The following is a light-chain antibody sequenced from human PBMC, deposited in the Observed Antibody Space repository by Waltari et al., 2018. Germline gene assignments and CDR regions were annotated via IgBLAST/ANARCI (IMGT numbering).Light chain of an antibody. J-gene: IGLJ3*02. CDR3: CSYAGSYTWV. V-gene: IGLV2-11*01. CDR1: SSDVGGYNN. CDR2: DVT. Sequence: QSALTQPRSVSGSPGPSVTISCTGTSSDVGGYNNVSWYQQHHAEAPTLMIYDVTKRPSGVPDRFSGSKSGNTASLTISGLQAEDEADYYCCSYAGSYTWVFGGGTKLTVL.